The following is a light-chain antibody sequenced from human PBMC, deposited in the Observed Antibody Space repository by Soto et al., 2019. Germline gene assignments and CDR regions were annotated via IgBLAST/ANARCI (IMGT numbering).Light chain of an antibody. Sequence: SYELTPPPSVSVAPGKTARITCGGNNIGSKSVHWYQQKPGQAPVLVIYYDNDRPSGIPERFSGSNSGNTATLTISRVEAGDEADYYCQVWDSSSDLRGVFGGGTKVTVL. V-gene: IGLV3-21*04. CDR1: NIGSKS. CDR3: QVWDSSSDLRGV. CDR2: YDN. J-gene: IGLJ2*01.